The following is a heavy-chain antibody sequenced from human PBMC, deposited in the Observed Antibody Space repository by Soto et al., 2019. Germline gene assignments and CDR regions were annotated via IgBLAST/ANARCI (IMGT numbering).Heavy chain of an antibody. CDR2: IYYSGST. CDR1: GGSISSYY. D-gene: IGHD6-19*01. J-gene: IGHJ5*02. V-gene: IGHV4-59*01. CDR3: ARYSSGWNNWFDP. Sequence: TLSLTCTVSGGSISSYYWSWIRQPPGKGLEWIGYIYYSGSTNYNPSLKSRVTISVDTSKNQFSLKLSSVTAADTAMYYCARYSSGWNNWFDPWGLGTLVTVSS.